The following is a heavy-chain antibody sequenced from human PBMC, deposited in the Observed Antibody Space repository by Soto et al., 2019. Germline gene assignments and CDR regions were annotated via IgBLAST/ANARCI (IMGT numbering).Heavy chain of an antibody. V-gene: IGHV3-23*01. D-gene: IGHD3-3*01. CDR3: AKDALAYYDFWS. J-gene: IGHJ4*02. CDR1: GLTFCSYA. Sequence: GGSLRLSCAASGLTFCSYAMSGVRQAPGKGLEWVSHISNSGRSTKYADSVKGRFTISRDNSKNTLYLQMNSLRAEDTAIYYCAKDALAYYDFWSWGQGTLVTVSS. CDR2: ISNSGRST.